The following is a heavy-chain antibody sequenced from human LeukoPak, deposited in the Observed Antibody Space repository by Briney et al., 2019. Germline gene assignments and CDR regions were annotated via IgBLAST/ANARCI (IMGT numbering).Heavy chain of an antibody. CDR3: ARDGCSYDPS. V-gene: IGHV3-7*01. Sequence: GGPLSPSCAASGLAFSGHSMSWGRQAPGGGVNWVDNIKQDGSVIYYVDSVKARFSISRDNAKNSLYLQMSSLRAEDTAVYYWARDGCSYDPSWGQGTLVTVSS. D-gene: IGHD5-24*01. CDR1: GLAFSGHS. J-gene: IGHJ5*02. CDR2: IKQDGSVI.